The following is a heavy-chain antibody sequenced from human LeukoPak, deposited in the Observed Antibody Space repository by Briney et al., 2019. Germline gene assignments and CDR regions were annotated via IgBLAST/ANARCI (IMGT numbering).Heavy chain of an antibody. CDR1: GFTFSSYA. D-gene: IGHD3-22*01. V-gene: IGHV3-23*01. Sequence: PGGSLRLSCAASGFTFSSYAMSWVRQAPGKGLEWVSAISGSGGSTYYADSVKGRCTISRDNSKNTLYLQMNSLRAEDTAVYYCAKLTYYYDSSGSGRDYWGQGTLVTVSS. J-gene: IGHJ4*02. CDR2: ISGSGGST. CDR3: AKLTYYYDSSGSGRDY.